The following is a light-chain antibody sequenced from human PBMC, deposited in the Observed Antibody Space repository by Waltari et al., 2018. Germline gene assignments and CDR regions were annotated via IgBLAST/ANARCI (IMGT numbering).Light chain of an antibody. CDR3: ATWDDSLNGRV. J-gene: IGLJ3*02. V-gene: IGLV1-44*01. CDR1: SSTIGRDT. Sequence: QSVLTQPPSASGTPGQRVTTPCSASSSTIGRDTVSWDEQVPGPAPKHLISGHDQRHSGVPDRVSGSRSGTSASLAITGLQSEDEADYYCATWDDSLNGRVFGGGTKLTVL. CDR2: GHD.